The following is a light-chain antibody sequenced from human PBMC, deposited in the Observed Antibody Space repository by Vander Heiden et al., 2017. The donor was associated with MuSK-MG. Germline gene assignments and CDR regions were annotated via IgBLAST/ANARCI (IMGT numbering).Light chain of an antibody. Sequence: DIQMTQSPSSLSASVGDRVTITCRASQSISSYLNWYQQKPGKAPKLLIYAASSLQSGVPSRFSGSGSGTDFTLTISSLQPEDFATYYCQQSSSTLCSFGQGTKLEIK. CDR2: AAS. V-gene: IGKV1-39*01. CDR3: QQSSSTLCS. CDR1: QSISSY. J-gene: IGKJ2*04.